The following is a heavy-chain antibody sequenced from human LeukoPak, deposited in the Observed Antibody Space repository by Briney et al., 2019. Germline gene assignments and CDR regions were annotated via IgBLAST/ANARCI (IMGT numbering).Heavy chain of an antibody. CDR3: AKVFYTSSFDF. V-gene: IGHV3-23*01. CDR2: ISDRGDKT. Sequence: GGSLRLSCAAFTTFAMSWVRQAPGRGLEWVSVISDRGDKTHYADSVRGRFTISRDNSKKTVSLQMNGLRVDVTAVYFCAKVFYTSSFDFSGQGSLVTVSP. J-gene: IGHJ4*02. D-gene: IGHD2/OR15-2a*01. CDR1: TTFA.